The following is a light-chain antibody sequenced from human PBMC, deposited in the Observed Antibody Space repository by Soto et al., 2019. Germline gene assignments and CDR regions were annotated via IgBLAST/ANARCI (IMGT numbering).Light chain of an antibody. CDR1: QAITGTY. V-gene: IGKV3D-20*02. J-gene: IGKJ5*01. CDR2: GAS. Sequence: EVVLTQSPGTLSLSPGERATLSCRASQAITGTYLAWYQQKPGQAPRLLIHGASTRATGVPDRFSGSGSGTDFTLTISSLEPEDFAVYYCQQRSNWPSFGQGTRLEIK. CDR3: QQRSNWPS.